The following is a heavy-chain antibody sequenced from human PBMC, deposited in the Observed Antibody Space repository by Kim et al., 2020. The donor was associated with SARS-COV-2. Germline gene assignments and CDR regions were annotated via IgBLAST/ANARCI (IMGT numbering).Heavy chain of an antibody. V-gene: IGHV3-74*01. Sequence: SSTGYADSVKGRFTNSRDNAKNTLYLQMYSLRVEDTAVYYCTRGYGSETNYWGQGSLVIVST. J-gene: IGHJ4*02. D-gene: IGHD3-10*01. CDR3: TRGYGSETNY. CDR2: SST.